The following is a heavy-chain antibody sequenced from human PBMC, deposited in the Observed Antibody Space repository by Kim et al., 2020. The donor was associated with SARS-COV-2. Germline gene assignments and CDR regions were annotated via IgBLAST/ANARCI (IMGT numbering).Heavy chain of an antibody. Sequence: ADPGMGRFTISRDKSKDTLYLQMNSLRAEDTAVYCCAKGQCSGGSCYSVYWGQGTLVTVSS. V-gene: IGHV3-23*01. D-gene: IGHD2-15*01. J-gene: IGHJ4*02. CDR3: AKGQCSGGSCYSVY.